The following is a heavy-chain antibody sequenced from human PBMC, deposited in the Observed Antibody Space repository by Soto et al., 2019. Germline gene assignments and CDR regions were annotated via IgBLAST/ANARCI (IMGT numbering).Heavy chain of an antibody. D-gene: IGHD3-10*01. CDR2: INHSGST. V-gene: IGHV4-34*01. Sequence: PSETLSLTCAVYGGSFSGYYWSWIRQPPGKGLEWIGEINHSGSTNYNPSLKSRVTISVDTSKNQSSLKLSSVTAADTAVYYCARGNWLMDVWGKGTTVTSPQ. CDR3: ARGNWLMDV. J-gene: IGHJ6*04. CDR1: GGSFSGYY.